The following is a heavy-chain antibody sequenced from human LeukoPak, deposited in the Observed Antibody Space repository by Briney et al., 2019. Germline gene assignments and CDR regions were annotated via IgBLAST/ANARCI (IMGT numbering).Heavy chain of an antibody. CDR1: GFTFRDAG. D-gene: IGHD5-18*01. J-gene: IGHJ4*02. Sequence: PGGSLRLSCAASGFTFRDAGMSWVRQAPGKGLEWVGRIRSETDGGTTDYAAPVKGRFIISRDDSRSTVYLQMSSLKIEDTAVYFCAHRDTAMVRVDYWGQGTLVTVS. CDR3: AHRDTAMVRVDY. V-gene: IGHV3-15*01. CDR2: IRSETDGGTT.